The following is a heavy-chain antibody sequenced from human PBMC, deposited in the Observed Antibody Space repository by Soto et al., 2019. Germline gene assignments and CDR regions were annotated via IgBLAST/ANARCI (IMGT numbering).Heavy chain of an antibody. V-gene: IGHV4-30-4*01. CDR1: GGSISSADYY. CDR3: ARVSCSGASCYSGDY. CDR2: IYYSGST. J-gene: IGHJ4*02. Sequence: PSETLSLTCTVSGGSISSADYYWSWIRQPPGKGQEWIGYIYYSGSTYYSPSLKSRVTISVDTSKNQFSLKLSSVTAADTAVYYCARVSCSGASCYSGDYWGLGTLVTVSS. D-gene: IGHD2-15*01.